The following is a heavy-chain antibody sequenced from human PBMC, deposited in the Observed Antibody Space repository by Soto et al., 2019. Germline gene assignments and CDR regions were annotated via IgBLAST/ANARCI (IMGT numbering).Heavy chain of an antibody. CDR3: ARAGYSGYDPPAFDY. J-gene: IGHJ4*02. D-gene: IGHD5-12*01. Sequence: GGSLRLSCAASGFTFSSYAMHWVRQAPGKGLEYVSAISSNGGSTYYADSVKGRFTISRDNSKNTLYLQMGSLRAEDMAVYYCARAGYSGYDPPAFDYWGQGTLVTVSS. CDR2: ISSNGGST. V-gene: IGHV3-64*02. CDR1: GFTFSSYA.